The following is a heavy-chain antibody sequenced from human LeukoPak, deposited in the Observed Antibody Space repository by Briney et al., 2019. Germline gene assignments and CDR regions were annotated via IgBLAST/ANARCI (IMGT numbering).Heavy chain of an antibody. Sequence: GGSLRLSCAASGFNFSIYSMNWVRQAPGKGLEWVSYITRSSTTIYYADSVKGRFTISRDTPKNTLYLQMNSLRVEDTAVYYCASWPGGWYGEDSWGQGTLVTVSS. V-gene: IGHV3-48*01. J-gene: IGHJ4*02. CDR2: ITRSSTTI. D-gene: IGHD6-19*01. CDR1: GFNFSIYS. CDR3: ASWPGGWYGEDS.